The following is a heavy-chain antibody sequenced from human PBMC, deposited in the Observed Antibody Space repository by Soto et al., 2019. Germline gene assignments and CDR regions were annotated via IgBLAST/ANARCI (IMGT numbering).Heavy chain of an antibody. Sequence: PGGSLRLSCAASGFTFSDHYMDWVRQAPGKGLEWVGRTRNKANSYTTEYAASVKGRFTISRDDSKNSLYLQMNSLKTEDTAVYYCARVPLVREHDYWGQGTLVTVSS. J-gene: IGHJ4*02. CDR1: GFTFSDHY. CDR3: ARVPLVREHDY. D-gene: IGHD3-10*01. V-gene: IGHV3-72*01. CDR2: TRNKANSYTT.